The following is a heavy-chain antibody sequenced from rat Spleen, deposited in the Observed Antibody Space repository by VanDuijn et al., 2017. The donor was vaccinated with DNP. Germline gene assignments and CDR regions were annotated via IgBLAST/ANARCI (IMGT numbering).Heavy chain of an antibody. CDR2: ISNTGDNT. CDR1: GFTFSNYG. V-gene: IGHV5S13*01. Sequence: EVLLVESGGGLVQPGRSLKLSCAASGFTFSNYGMAWVRQTPTKGLEWVASISNTGDNTYYSDSVKGRFSLSRDNAKSTLYLQVNSLRSEDTATYYWASQLFDYWGQGVMVTVSS. CDR3: ASQLFDY. J-gene: IGHJ2*01.